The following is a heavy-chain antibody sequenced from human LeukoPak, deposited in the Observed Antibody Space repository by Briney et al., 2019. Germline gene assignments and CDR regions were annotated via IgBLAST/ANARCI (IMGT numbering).Heavy chain of an antibody. D-gene: IGHD3-16*01. Sequence: SETLSLTCTVSGGSISSSSYYWGWIRQPPGKGLEWIGSIYYSGSTYSNPSLKSRVTISVDTSKNQFSLKLSSVTAADTAVYYCARPNRNRGESLDYWGQGTLVTVSS. J-gene: IGHJ4*02. V-gene: IGHV4-39*01. CDR2: IYYSGST. CDR3: ARPNRNRGESLDY. CDR1: GGSISSSSYY.